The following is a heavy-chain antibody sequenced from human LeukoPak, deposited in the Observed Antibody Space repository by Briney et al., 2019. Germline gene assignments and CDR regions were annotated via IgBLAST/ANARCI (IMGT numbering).Heavy chain of an antibody. J-gene: IGHJ5*02. Sequence: GGSLKLSCAASGFTFSSYWMHWVRHAPGKGLVWVSRINSDGSSTTYADSVKGRFTISRDNAKNTLYLQMNSLRAEDTAVYYCARVIYSSGSRWFDPWGQGTLVTVSS. CDR2: INSDGSST. D-gene: IGHD6-19*01. CDR1: GFTFSSYW. CDR3: ARVIYSSGSRWFDP. V-gene: IGHV3-74*01.